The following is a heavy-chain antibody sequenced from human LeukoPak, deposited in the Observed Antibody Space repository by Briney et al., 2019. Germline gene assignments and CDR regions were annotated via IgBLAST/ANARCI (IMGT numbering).Heavy chain of an antibody. J-gene: IGHJ4*02. Sequence: SVKVSCKASRGTFSSYAISWVRQAPGQGLEWMGGIIPIFGTANYAQKFQGRVTITADESTSSAYMELSSLRSEDTAVYYCATSITGTPDHWGQGTLVTVSS. D-gene: IGHD1-20*01. CDR3: ATSITGTPDH. CDR1: RGTFSSYA. CDR2: IIPIFGTA. V-gene: IGHV1-69*13.